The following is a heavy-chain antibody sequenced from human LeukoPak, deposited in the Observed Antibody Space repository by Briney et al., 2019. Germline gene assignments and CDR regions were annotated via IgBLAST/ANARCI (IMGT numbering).Heavy chain of an antibody. CDR3: ARGVKIAARPLYFDY. D-gene: IGHD6-6*01. J-gene: IGHJ4*02. Sequence: PGGSLRLSCAASGFTFSDYYMIWIRQAPGKGLEWVSYISSSGSTIYYADSVKDRFTISRDNAKNSLYLQMNSLRAEDTAVYYCARGVKIAARPLYFDYWGQGTLVTVSS. V-gene: IGHV3-11*04. CDR1: GFTFSDYY. CDR2: ISSSGSTI.